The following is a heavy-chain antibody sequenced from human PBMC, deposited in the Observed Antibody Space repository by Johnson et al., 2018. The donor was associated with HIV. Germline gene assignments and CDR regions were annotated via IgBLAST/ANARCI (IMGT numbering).Heavy chain of an antibody. V-gene: IGHV3-30*14. CDR3: ARERDYYDSFWLDHDAFDI. J-gene: IGHJ3*02. Sequence: QMLLVESGGGVVQPGRSLRLSCAASGVTFSSHAMHWVRQAPGKGLDWVTVISYDGSNKYYADSVKGRFTISRDNSQNTLYLQMNSLRPEDTAVYYCARERDYYDSFWLDHDAFDIWGQGTMVTVSS. D-gene: IGHD3-22*01. CDR2: ISYDGSNK. CDR1: GVTFSSHA.